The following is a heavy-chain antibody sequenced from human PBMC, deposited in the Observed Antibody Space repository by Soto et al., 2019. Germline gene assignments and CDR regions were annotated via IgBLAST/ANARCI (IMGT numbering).Heavy chain of an antibody. J-gene: IGHJ6*02. CDR3: ARGVRYSGYDCGVYYYYGMDV. V-gene: IGHV4-34*01. CDR2: INHSGST. Sequence: SETLSLTCAVYGGSFSGYYWSWIRQPPGKGLEWIGEINHSGSTNYNPSLKSRVTISVDTSKNQFSLKLSSVTAADTAVYYCARGVRYSGYDCGVYYYYGMDVWGQGTTVTVSS. CDR1: GGSFSGYY. D-gene: IGHD5-12*01.